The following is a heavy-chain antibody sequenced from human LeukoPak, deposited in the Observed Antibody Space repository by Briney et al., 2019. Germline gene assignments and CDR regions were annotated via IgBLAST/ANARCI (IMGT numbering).Heavy chain of an antibody. CDR2: IYYSGST. Sequence: SETLSLTCTVSGGSISSYSWGWVRQPPGKGLEWIGYIYYSGSTNYNPSLKGRVTISVDTSKNQFSLKLTSVTAADTAVYYCARDLGTAHDAFDIWGQGTMVTVSS. CDR1: GGSISSYS. CDR3: ARDLGTAHDAFDI. V-gene: IGHV4-59*12. J-gene: IGHJ3*02. D-gene: IGHD1-1*01.